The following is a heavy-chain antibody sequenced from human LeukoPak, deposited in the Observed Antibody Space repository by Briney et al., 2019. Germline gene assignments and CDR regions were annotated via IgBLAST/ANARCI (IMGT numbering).Heavy chain of an antibody. Sequence: ASVKVSCKASGYTFTSYGISWVRQAPGQGPEWMGWISAYNGNTNYAQKLQGRVTMTTDTSTSTAYMELRSLRSDDTAVYYCARALYDYVWGSYVDYWGQGTLVTVSS. CDR1: GYTFTSYG. J-gene: IGHJ4*02. CDR3: ARALYDYVWGSYVDY. V-gene: IGHV1-18*04. CDR2: ISAYNGNT. D-gene: IGHD3-16*01.